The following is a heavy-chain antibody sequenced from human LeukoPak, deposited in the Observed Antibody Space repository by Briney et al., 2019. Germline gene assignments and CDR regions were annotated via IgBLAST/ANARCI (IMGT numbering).Heavy chain of an antibody. J-gene: IGHJ3*01. V-gene: IGHV3-23*01. D-gene: IGHD6-13*01. CDR2: ISDSGST. Sequence: GGSLRLSCAASGFTFSNYAMTWVRQAPGRGLEWVSTISDSGSTFYADSVKGRFTISRDNSKNTLFLQMNGLRADDTAVYYCAKDWPSEWQQLPDYDAVDVWGQGTMVTVSS. CDR1: GFTFSNYA. CDR3: AKDWPSEWQQLPDYDAVDV.